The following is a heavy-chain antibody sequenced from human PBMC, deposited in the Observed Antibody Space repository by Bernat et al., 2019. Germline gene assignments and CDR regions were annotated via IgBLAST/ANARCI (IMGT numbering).Heavy chain of an antibody. D-gene: IGHD3-9*01. CDR2: INSDGSST. J-gene: IGHJ6*01. CDR3: ARGPVIDILEDYYGMDV. Sequence: EVQLVESGGGLVQPGGSLRLSCAASGFTFSSYWMHWVRQAPGKGLVWVSRINSDGSSTSYVDSVKGRFTISRDNAKNTLYLQMNSLRAEDTAVYYCARGPVIDILEDYYGMDVWGQGTTVTVSS. CDR1: GFTFSSYW. V-gene: IGHV3-74*01.